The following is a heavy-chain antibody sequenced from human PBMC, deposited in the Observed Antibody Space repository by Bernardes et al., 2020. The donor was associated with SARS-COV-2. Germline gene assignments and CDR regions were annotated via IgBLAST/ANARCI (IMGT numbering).Heavy chain of an antibody. J-gene: IGHJ4*02. D-gene: IGHD5-18*01. Sequence: GGSLRLSCAASGFTFRNYCMHWVRQPPGKGLVWVSRIYNGGSDTTYADSVRGRFTISRDNANNILYLQMNSLRAEDTAVYYCARSNNYGPDYWGQGTLVTVSS. CDR3: ARSNNYGPDY. CDR1: GFTFRNYC. CDR2: IYNGGSDT. V-gene: IGHV3-74*01.